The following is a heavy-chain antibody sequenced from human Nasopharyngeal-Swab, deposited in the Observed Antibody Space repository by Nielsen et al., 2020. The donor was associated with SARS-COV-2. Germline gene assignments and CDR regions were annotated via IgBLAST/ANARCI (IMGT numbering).Heavy chain of an antibody. V-gene: IGHV3-30*04. CDR2: ISHDGSKK. CDR3: SLFFLFFSLFYYCDN. Sequence: GGSLRGSCAASGFTFSSYAMHWVRQAPGKGLEWVAVISHDGSKKYYGDSVEGRFIISRDNSKNTLYLPLNSPLSPSPSFYFFSLFFLFFSLFYYCDNWGQGTLVTVSS. CDR1: GFTFSSYA. J-gene: IGHJ4*02. D-gene: IGHD2/OR15-2a*01.